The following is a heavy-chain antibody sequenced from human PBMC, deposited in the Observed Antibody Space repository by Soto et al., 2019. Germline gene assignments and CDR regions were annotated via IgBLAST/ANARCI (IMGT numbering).Heavy chain of an antibody. D-gene: IGHD3-22*01. CDR3: ARDPYYYDSSGYYPSGMDV. V-gene: IGHV4-31*03. CDR2: IYYSGST. Sequence: PSETLSLTCTVSGGSISSGGYYWSWIRQHPGKGLEWIGYIYYSGSTYYNPSLKSRVTISVDTSKNQFSLKLSSVTAADTAVYYCARDPYYYDSSGYYPSGMDVWGQGTTVTVSS. J-gene: IGHJ6*02. CDR1: GGSISSGGYY.